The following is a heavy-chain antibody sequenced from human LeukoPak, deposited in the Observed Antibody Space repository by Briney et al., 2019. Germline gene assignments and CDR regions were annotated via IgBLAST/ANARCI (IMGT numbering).Heavy chain of an antibody. J-gene: IGHJ4*02. V-gene: IGHV3-48*01. CDR2: ISSICSTI. Sequence: GGTLRLSCAASGFTFSTYTMNWVPQAPGKGLEWVSSISSICSTIYYADSVKGRFTISRDNAKNSLYLQMNSLRVEDTAVYYCARDLGATIFDFDYWGQGTLVTVSS. D-gene: IGHD1-26*01. CDR3: ARDLGATIFDFDY. CDR1: GFTFSTYT.